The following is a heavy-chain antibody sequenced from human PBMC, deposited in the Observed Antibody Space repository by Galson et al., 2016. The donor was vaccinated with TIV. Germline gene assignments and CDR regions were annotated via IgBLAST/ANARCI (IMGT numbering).Heavy chain of an antibody. Sequence: CVGWIRRPPGKALEWLARIDWDDDIYYNTSLKTRLTISKDTSKNQVVFKMTNVDPTDTGTYYCARMVYGDYPPRFYYDSWGQGALVTVSS. CDR2: IDWDDDI. D-gene: IGHD2-21*02. V-gene: IGHV2-70*11. J-gene: IGHJ4*02. CDR3: ARMVYGDYPPRFYYDS. CDR1: C.